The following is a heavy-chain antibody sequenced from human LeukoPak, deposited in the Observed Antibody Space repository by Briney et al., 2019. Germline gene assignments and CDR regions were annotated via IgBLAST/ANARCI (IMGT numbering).Heavy chain of an antibody. J-gene: IGHJ6*03. Sequence: PGGSLRLSCAASGFTFSGYAMSWVRQAPGKGLEWVSAISGSGGSTYYADSVKGRFTISRDNSKNTLYLQMNSLRAEDTAVYYCATKRIVATISLSIGYYYYMDVWGKGTTVTVSS. CDR2: ISGSGGST. CDR1: GFTFSGYA. V-gene: IGHV3-23*01. D-gene: IGHD5-12*01. CDR3: ATKRIVATISLSIGYYYYMDV.